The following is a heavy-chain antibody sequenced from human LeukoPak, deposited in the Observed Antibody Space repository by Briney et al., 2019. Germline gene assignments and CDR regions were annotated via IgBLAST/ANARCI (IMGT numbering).Heavy chain of an antibody. Sequence: SETLSLTCTVSGGSISSSNWNWIRQSPGKGLEWIGYIHYSGSTNHNPSLGGRVTMSVDTSKNQFSLKLSAVTAADTAVYYCARYSSDYSNWGPGTLVIVSS. J-gene: IGHJ4*02. D-gene: IGHD6-19*01. CDR2: IHYSGST. V-gene: IGHV4-59*01. CDR1: GGSISSSN. CDR3: ARYSSDYSN.